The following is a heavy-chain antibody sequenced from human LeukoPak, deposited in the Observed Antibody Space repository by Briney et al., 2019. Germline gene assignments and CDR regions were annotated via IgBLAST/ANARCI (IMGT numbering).Heavy chain of an antibody. CDR2: ISSSSSTI. D-gene: IGHD1-1*01. CDR1: GYTYSIYE. CDR3: AGVRTTGWTVAFDY. J-gene: IGHJ4*02. Sequence: GGSLRLSCVATGYTYSIYEMIWVRQAPGKGLEWVSYISSSSSTIYYADSAKGRFTISRDNAKNSLYLQMNSLRAEDTAVYYVAGVRTTGWTVAFDYWGQGTLVTVSS. V-gene: IGHV3-48*03.